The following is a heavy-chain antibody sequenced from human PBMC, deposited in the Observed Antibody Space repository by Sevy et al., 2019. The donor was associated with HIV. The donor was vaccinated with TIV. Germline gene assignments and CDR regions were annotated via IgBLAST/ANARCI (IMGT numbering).Heavy chain of an antibody. CDR2: ISSSGSTI. V-gene: IGHV3-11*01. D-gene: IGHD1-1*01. J-gene: IGHJ4*02. CDR3: ARAWDGNHFDY. Sequence: GGSLRLSCTASGFTFSDYYMSWIRQAPGKGLEWVSYISSSGSTIYYADSVKGRFTISRDNAKNSLYLQMNSLRAEVMAVYYCARAWDGNHFDYWGQGTLVTVSS. CDR1: GFTFSDYY.